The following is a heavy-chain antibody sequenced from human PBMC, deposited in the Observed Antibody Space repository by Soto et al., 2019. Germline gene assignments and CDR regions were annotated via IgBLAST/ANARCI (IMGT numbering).Heavy chain of an antibody. Sequence: EVQLVGSGGGLVQPGVSLRLSCVASGFTFRTYWMTWVRQAPGKGLEWVANIKQDGSEKYYVDSVRGRFAISRDNAKDSLYLQMNSLRVEDTAVYYCARDGLYCTYANCRGDAYDVWDQGTRVTVSS. J-gene: IGHJ3*01. CDR2: IKQDGSEK. V-gene: IGHV3-7*04. CDR3: ARDGLYCTYANCRGDAYDV. D-gene: IGHD2-8*01. CDR1: GFTFRTYW.